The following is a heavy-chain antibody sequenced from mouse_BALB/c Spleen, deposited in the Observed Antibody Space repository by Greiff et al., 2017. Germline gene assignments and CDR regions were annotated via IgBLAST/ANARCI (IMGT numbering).Heavy chain of an antibody. CDR1: GFTFSSYG. V-gene: IGHV5-6-3*01. D-gene: IGHD2-14*01. J-gene: IGHJ2*01. CDR2: INSNGGST. Sequence: EVHLVESGGGLVQPGGSLKLSCAASGFTFSSYGMSWVRQTPDKRLELVATINSNGGSTYYPDSVKGRFTISRDNAKNTLYLQMSSLKSEDTAMYYCAREGYRYSDYWGQGTTLTVSS. CDR3: AREGYRYSDY.